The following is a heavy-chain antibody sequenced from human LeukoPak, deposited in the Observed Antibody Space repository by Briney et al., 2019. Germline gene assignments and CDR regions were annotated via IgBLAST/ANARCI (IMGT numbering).Heavy chain of an antibody. CDR2: IYHSGRT. Sequence: PSETLSLTCTVSGYSISSGYYWGWIRQPPGKGLEWIGSIYHSGRTFYNPSLKSRVTISVDTSKNQFSLKLTSVTAADTAVYYCARRVDTAMVYYFDYWGQGTLVTVSS. V-gene: IGHV4-38-2*02. D-gene: IGHD5-18*01. J-gene: IGHJ4*02. CDR3: ARRVDTAMVYYFDY. CDR1: GYSISSGYY.